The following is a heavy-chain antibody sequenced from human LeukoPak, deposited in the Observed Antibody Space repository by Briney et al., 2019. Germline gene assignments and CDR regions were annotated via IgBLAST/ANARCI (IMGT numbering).Heavy chain of an antibody. J-gene: IGHJ4*02. CDR3: AREFRGGGESGIFDY. D-gene: IGHD2-21*01. Sequence: SETLSLTCGVSGYSISSGYFWGWIRQPPGKGLEWIGSIYYSGSTYYNPSLKSRVTISVDTSKNQFSLKLSSVTAADTAVYYCAREFRGGGESGIFDYWGQGTLVTVSS. CDR1: GYSISSGYF. CDR2: IYYSGST. V-gene: IGHV4-38-2*02.